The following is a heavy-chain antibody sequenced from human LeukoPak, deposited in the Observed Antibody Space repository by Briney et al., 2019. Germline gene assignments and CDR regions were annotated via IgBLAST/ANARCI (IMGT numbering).Heavy chain of an antibody. CDR1: GFTVSSNY. Sequence: PGGSLRLSCAASGFTVSSNYMSWVRQAPGKGLEWVSVIYSGGSTYYADSVKGRFTISRDNSKNTLYLQMNSLRAEDTAMYYCARDLRGGVDYYYMDVWGKGTTVTVSS. D-gene: IGHD2-8*02. J-gene: IGHJ6*03. CDR3: ARDLRGGVDYYYMDV. CDR2: IYSGGST. V-gene: IGHV3-53*01.